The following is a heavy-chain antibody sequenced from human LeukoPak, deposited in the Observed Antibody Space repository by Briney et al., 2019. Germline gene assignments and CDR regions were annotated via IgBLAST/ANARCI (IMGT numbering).Heavy chain of an antibody. J-gene: IGHJ6*02. CDR1: GFTFTFSRYG. CDR2: IWSAGGNK. V-gene: IGHV3-33*01. D-gene: IGHD3-16*01. CDR3: AREGDYYSVDV. Sequence: GRSLRLSCAASGFTFTFSRYGMHWVRQAPGKGLEWVAVIWSAGGNKYYSDSVKGRFTISRDNSKNTLFLQMNSLRAEDMAVYFCAREGDYYSVDVWGQGTTVTVSS.